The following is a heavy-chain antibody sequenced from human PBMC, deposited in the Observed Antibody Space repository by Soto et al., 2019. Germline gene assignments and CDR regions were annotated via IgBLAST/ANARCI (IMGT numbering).Heavy chain of an antibody. CDR1: GYTFTTLP. D-gene: IGHD6-13*01. CDR3: ASRPGMEGGPFDF. V-gene: IGHV1-3*01. J-gene: IGHJ4*02. CDR2: INPGTGNT. Sequence: QVHLVQSGAEVKKPGASMKVSCKTSGYTFTTLPIHWVRQAPGQRLEWMGWINPGTGNTDYSQKFQGRVSITRDTSASTGYMELSSLRSEDTAVYYCASRPGMEGGPFDFWGQGTLLTVSS.